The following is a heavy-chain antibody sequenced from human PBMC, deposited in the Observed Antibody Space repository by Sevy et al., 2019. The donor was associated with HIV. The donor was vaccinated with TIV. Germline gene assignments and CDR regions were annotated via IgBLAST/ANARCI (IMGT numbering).Heavy chain of an antibody. CDR3: AKGPEPASYYYYYGMDV. J-gene: IGHJ6*02. CDR1: GFTFSSYG. Sequence: GGSLRLSCAASGFTFSSYGMHWVRQAPGKGLEWVAFIRYDGSNKYYADSVKGRFTISRDNSKNTLYLKMNSLRAEDTAVYYCAKGPEPASYYYYYGMDVWGQGTTVTVSS. CDR2: IRYDGSNK. V-gene: IGHV3-30*02.